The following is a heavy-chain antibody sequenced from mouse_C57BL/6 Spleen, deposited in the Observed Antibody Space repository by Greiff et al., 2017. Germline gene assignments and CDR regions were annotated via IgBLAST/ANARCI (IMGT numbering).Heavy chain of an antibody. J-gene: IGHJ2*01. CDR2: ISDGGSYT. Sequence: EVQRVESGGGLVKPGGSLKLSCAASGFTFSSYAMSWVRQTPEKRLEWVATISDGGSYTYYPDNVKGRFTISRDNAKNNLYLQMSHLKSDDTAMYYCARDVNYGSSLYYFDYWGQGTTLTVSS. V-gene: IGHV5-4*01. D-gene: IGHD1-1*01. CDR1: GFTFSSYA. CDR3: ARDVNYGSSLYYFDY.